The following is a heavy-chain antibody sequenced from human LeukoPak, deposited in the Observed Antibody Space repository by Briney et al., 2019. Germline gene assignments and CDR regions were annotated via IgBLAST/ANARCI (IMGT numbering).Heavy chain of an antibody. CDR1: GFIFRSYS. V-gene: IGHV3-23*01. J-gene: IGHJ4*02. CDR3: AKDRSAAAPYCFDY. Sequence: PGGCLRLSCAASGFIFRSYSMNWVRQAPGKGLEWVSSMSGSDNSAYFADPVKGRFTISRDNSKNTLSLQMNSLRAEDTAVYYCAKDRSAAAPYCFDYWGQGTLVTVSS. D-gene: IGHD6-13*01. CDR2: MSGSDNSA.